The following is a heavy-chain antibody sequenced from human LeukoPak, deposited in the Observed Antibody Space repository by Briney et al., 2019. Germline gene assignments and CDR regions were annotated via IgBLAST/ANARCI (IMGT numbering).Heavy chain of an antibody. Sequence: PSETLSLTCAVSGYSITSTNWWGWVWQPPGKGLEWIGYIHYNGNTYYNPSLKSRVTMSVGTSKNQFSLKLSSVTAVDTAVYYCARKATAAGAGGWFDPWGQGTLVTVSS. CDR1: GYSITSTNW. CDR3: ARKATAAGAGGWFDP. D-gene: IGHD6-13*01. J-gene: IGHJ5*02. V-gene: IGHV4-28*01. CDR2: IHYNGNT.